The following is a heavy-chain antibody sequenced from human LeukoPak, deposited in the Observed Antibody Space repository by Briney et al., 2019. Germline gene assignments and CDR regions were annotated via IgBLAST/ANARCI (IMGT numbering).Heavy chain of an antibody. CDR3: AKGGGSGSYYNNYYMDV. Sequence: PGGSLRLSCAASGFTFSSYGMHWVRQAPGKGLEWVAFIRYDGSNKYYADSVKGRFTIYRDNSKNTLYLQMNSLRAEDTAVYYCAKGGGSGSYYNNYYMDVWGKGTTVTVSS. V-gene: IGHV3-30*02. D-gene: IGHD3-10*01. CDR1: GFTFSSYG. J-gene: IGHJ6*03. CDR2: IRYDGSNK.